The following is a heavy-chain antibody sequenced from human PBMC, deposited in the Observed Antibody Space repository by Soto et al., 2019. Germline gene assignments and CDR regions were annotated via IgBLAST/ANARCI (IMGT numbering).Heavy chain of an antibody. D-gene: IGHD1-1*01. J-gene: IGHJ4*02. CDR2: IYYSGST. Sequence: SETLSLTCTVSGVSISSYYWSWIRQPPGKGLEWIGYIYYSGSTNYNPSLKSRVTISVDTSKTQFSLKLSAVTRADTAVYYGARGAWKLFDYWGQETLVTVPS. CDR3: ARGAWKLFDY. CDR1: GVSISSYY. V-gene: IGHV4-59*01.